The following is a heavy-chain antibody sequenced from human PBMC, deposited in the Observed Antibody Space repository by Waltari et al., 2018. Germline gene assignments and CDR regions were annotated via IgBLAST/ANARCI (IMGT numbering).Heavy chain of an antibody. Sequence: EGQLVESGGGLVQPGGSLRLSCAASGFNFSASAMNWVRQAPGKGLEWVEAISDRGHRTFYKDAGKGRFTVSRDNSKKTLHLQMNGLRAEDTAVYFGEAYGASGFDIWGQGIMVTVAS. CDR2: ISDRGHRT. D-gene: IGHD3-10*01. CDR3: EAYGASGFDI. V-gene: IGHV3-23*04. CDR1: GFNFSASA. J-gene: IGHJ3*02.